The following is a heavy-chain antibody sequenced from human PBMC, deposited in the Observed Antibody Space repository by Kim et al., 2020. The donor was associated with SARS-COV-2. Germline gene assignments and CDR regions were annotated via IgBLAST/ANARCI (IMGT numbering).Heavy chain of an antibody. Sequence: GGSLRLSCAASGFTFSNYAMNWVRQAPGKGLEWVSVISGSGGSTYYADSVKGRFTISRDNSKNTLYMQMSSLRIEDTAIYYCAKHRGVLRPETGIWSHGLLNGYYRDDAFDIWGQGTMVTVSS. CDR3: AKHRGVLRPETGIWSHGLLNGYYRDDAFDI. V-gene: IGHV3-23*01. D-gene: IGHD3-9*01. J-gene: IGHJ3*02. CDR2: ISGSGGST. CDR1: GFTFSNYA.